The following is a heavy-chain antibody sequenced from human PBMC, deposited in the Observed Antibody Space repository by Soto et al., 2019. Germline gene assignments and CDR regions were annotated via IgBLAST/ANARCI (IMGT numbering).Heavy chain of an antibody. CDR1: GFTFSSYA. V-gene: IGHV3-30-3*01. D-gene: IGHD2-2*03. CDR2: ISYDGSNK. CDR3: AREDVEGGWIFYYYYYGMDV. J-gene: IGHJ6*02. Sequence: GGSLRLSCAASGFTFSSYAMHWVRQAPGKGLEWVAVISYDGSNKYYADSVKGRFTISRDNSKNTLYLQMNSLRAEDTAVYYCAREDVEGGWIFYYYYYGMDVWGQGTTVTVSS.